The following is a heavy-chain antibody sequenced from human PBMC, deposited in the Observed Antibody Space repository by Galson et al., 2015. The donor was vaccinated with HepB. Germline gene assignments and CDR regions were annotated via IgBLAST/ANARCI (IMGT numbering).Heavy chain of an antibody. J-gene: IGHJ4*02. Sequence: SLRLSCAASGFSFSSYAMSWVRQAPGKGLEWVSGISSRGGSTYYAVSVRGRFTISRDNSKNTLYLQINSLRAEDTAVYYCAKPPANYYDSSGYYFNYWGQGTLVTVSS. CDR2: ISSRGGST. V-gene: IGHV3-23*01. CDR1: GFSFSSYA. D-gene: IGHD3-22*01. CDR3: AKPPANYYDSSGYYFNY.